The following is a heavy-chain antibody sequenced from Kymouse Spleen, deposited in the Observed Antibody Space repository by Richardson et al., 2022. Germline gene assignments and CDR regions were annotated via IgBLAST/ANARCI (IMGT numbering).Heavy chain of an antibody. CDR2: IKSKTDGGTT. D-gene: IGHD6-6*01. CDR1: GFTFSNAW. J-gene: IGHJ6*02. V-gene: IGHV3-15*01. Sequence: EVQLVESGGGLVKPGGSLRLSCAASGFTFSNAWMSWVRQAPGKGLEWVGRIKSKTDGGTTDYAAPVKGRFTISRDDSKNTLYLQMNSLKTEDTAVYYCTTEEYSSSSDYYYGMDVWGQGTTVTVSS. CDR3: TTEEYSSSSDYYYGMDV.